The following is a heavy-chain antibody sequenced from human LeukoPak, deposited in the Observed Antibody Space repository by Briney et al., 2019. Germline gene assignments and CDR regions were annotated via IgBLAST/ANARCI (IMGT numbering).Heavy chain of an antibody. CDR1: GSTMSNYW. D-gene: IGHD2-8*02. CDR2: INPGDGSTT. CDR3: VRDGMGTAPYDL. Sequence: GSLRLSCAGSGSTMSNYWMNWVRQAPGEGLVWVSHINPGDGSTTGYADSVKGRFTVSRDNAKNTLYLQMTSLKDGDTAVYYCVRDGMGTAPYDLWGQGTLVTVSS. V-gene: IGHV3-74*01. J-gene: IGHJ4*01.